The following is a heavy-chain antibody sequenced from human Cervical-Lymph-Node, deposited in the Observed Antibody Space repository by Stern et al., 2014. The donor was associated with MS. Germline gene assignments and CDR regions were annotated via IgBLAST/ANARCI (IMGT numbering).Heavy chain of an antibody. CDR1: GGTFSSYA. V-gene: IGHV1-69*01. CDR2: IIPIFGTA. D-gene: IGHD2-15*01. CDR3: ARAAVLVAATPRFDY. J-gene: IGHJ4*02. Sequence: VQLVESGAEVKKPGSSVKVSCKASGGTFSSYAISWVRQAPGQGLEWMGGIIPIFGTANDAQKFQGRVTITADESTSTAYMELSSLRSEDTAVYYCARAAVLVAATPRFDYWGQGTLVTVSS.